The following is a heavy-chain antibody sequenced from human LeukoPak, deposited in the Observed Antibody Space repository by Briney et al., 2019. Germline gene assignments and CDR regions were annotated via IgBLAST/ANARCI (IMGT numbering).Heavy chain of an antibody. CDR3: AGQGGLWFGESNWFDH. J-gene: IGHJ5*02. Sequence: PSETLSLTRTVSGDSLSSSSYYWGWVRPPPGKGLGWNGNIYFSGSTYYNPSLKSRFTISIDTSTNQFSLKMTSVTARDTAVYYCAGQGGLWFGESNWFDHWGQGTLVTVSS. D-gene: IGHD3-10*01. CDR2: IYFSGST. CDR1: GDSLSSSSYY. V-gene: IGHV4-39*01.